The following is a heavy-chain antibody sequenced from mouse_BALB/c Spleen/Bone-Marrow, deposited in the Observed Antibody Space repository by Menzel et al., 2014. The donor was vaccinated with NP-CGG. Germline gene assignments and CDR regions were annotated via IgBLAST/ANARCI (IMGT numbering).Heavy chain of an antibody. J-gene: IGHJ2*01. Sequence: VQLQQSGAKLARPGASVKMSCKASGYTFTTYTIHWVKQRPGQGLEWIGYINPSSDYTHYNQKFKDKATLTADKSSSTAYMQLSSLTSEDSAVYYCARPYYYGYDYWGQGTTLTVSS. D-gene: IGHD1-1*02. CDR3: ARPYYYGYDY. CDR1: GYTFTTYT. V-gene: IGHV1-4*01. CDR2: INPSSDYT.